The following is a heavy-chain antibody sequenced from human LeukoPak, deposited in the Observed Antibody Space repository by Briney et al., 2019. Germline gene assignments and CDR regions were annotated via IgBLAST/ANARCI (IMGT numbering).Heavy chain of an antibody. CDR1: GGSISSYY. Sequence: SETLSLTCTVSGGSISSYYWSWIRQPPGKGLEWIGYIYYSGSTNYNPSLKSRVTISVDTSKNQFSLKLSSVTAADTAVYYCARGHSSGWLRKYLAYWGQGTLVTVSS. J-gene: IGHJ4*02. CDR2: IYYSGST. V-gene: IGHV4-59*01. D-gene: IGHD6-19*01. CDR3: ARGHSSGWLRKYLAY.